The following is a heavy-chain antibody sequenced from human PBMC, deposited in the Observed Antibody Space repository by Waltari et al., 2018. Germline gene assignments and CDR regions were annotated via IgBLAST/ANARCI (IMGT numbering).Heavy chain of an antibody. CDR2: ICHSGVT. V-gene: IGHV4-38-2*01. CDR3: ARVEMATIKY. Sequence: QVQLQESGPGLVKPSETLSLTCAVSGYSISSGYYWGWIWQPPGKGLEWIGSICHSGVTYYNPSLKRRVTISVDTSKNQFSLKLSSVTAADTAVYYCARVEMATIKYWGQGTLVTVSS. D-gene: IGHD5-12*01. CDR1: GYSISSGYY. J-gene: IGHJ4*02.